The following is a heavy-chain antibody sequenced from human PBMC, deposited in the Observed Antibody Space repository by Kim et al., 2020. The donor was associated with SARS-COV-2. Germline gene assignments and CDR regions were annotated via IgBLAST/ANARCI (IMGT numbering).Heavy chain of an antibody. Sequence: GRFTISRDDSKNTLYLQMNSLKTEDTAVYYCTTSPYCSSTSCPYYYGMDVWGQGTTVTVSS. D-gene: IGHD2-2*01. V-gene: IGHV3-15*01. J-gene: IGHJ6*02. CDR3: TTSPYCSSTSCPYYYGMDV.